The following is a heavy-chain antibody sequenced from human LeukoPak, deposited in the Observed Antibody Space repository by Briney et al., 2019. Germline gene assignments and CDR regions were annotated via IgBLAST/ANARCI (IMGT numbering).Heavy chain of an antibody. Sequence: GGALRLSCAASGFTFSNYWMHWVRQAPGKGLEWVANIKQDGSEKYYVDSVKGRFTISRDNAKSSLYLQMNSLRAEDTAMYYCTSGEGDFSVWGQGTTVTVSS. CDR2: IKQDGSEK. CDR1: GFTFSNYW. V-gene: IGHV3-7*03. J-gene: IGHJ6*02. CDR3: TSGEGDFSV. D-gene: IGHD3-10*01.